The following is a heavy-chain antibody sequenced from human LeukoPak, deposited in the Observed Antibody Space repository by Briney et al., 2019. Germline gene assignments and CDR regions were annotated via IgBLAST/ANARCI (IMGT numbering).Heavy chain of an antibody. Sequence: ASVKVSCKASGYTFTSYGISWVRQAPGQGLEWMGWISAYNSNTNYAQKLQGRVTMTTDTSTSTAYMELRSLRSDDTAVYYCARALIYDSSGYYSRYFDYWGQGTLVTVSS. D-gene: IGHD3-22*01. CDR1: GYTFTSYG. J-gene: IGHJ4*02. V-gene: IGHV1-18*01. CDR2: ISAYNSNT. CDR3: ARALIYDSSGYYSRYFDY.